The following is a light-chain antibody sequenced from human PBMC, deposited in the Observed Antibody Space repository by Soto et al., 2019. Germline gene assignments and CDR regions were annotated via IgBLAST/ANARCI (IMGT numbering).Light chain of an antibody. CDR2: AAS. Sequence: EIVLTQSPGTLSLSPGERATLSCMASQTITSNYLAWYQQKPGQAPRLLIYAASNRATGIPDRFSGSGSGTELTLTISGLEPEDFAVYYCQQYDSSLWTFGQGTK. V-gene: IGKV3-20*01. J-gene: IGKJ1*01. CDR3: QQYDSSLWT. CDR1: QTITSNY.